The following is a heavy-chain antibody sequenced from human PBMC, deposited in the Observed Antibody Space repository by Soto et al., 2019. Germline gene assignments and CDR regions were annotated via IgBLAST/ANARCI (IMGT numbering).Heavy chain of an antibody. CDR2: IDPSDSYT. Sequence: GESLKISCKGSGYSFTSYWISWVRQMPGKGLEWMGRIDPSDSYTNYSPSFQGHVTISADKSISTAYLQWSSLKASDTAMYYCARPIHGFGDDYGMDVWGQGTTVTVS. CDR3: ARPIHGFGDDYGMDV. V-gene: IGHV5-10-1*01. D-gene: IGHD3-10*01. CDR1: GYSFTSYW. J-gene: IGHJ6*02.